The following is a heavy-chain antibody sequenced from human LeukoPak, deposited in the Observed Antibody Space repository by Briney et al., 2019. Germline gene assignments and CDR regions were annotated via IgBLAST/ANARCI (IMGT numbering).Heavy chain of an antibody. CDR2: ISGSGGST. V-gene: IGHV3-23*01. CDR1: GITLSNYG. J-gene: IGHJ4*02. Sequence: GGSLRLSCAVSGITLSNYGMSWVRQAPGKGLEWVAGISGSGGSTNFADSVKGRFTISRDNPRNTLYLQMNSLRGEDTAVYFCAKRAVVIRVILVGFHKEAYYFDSWGQGALVTVS. D-gene: IGHD3-22*01. CDR3: AKRAVVIRVILVGFHKEAYYFDS.